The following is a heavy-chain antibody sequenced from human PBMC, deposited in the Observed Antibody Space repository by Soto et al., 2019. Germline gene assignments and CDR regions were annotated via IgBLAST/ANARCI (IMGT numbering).Heavy chain of an antibody. CDR3: ARGISVVDQFYY. D-gene: IGHD6-19*01. CDR1: GYTFTGYG. CDR2: ISAYNGNT. V-gene: IGHV1-18*01. Sequence: QVHLVQSGAEVKKPGASVKVSCKASGYTFTGYGITWVRQAPGQGLERMGWISAYNGNTNYAQMLPGRFTMTTDTSTSTAYMELRSLRSDDTAVYYCARGISVVDQFYYWGQGTLVSVSS. J-gene: IGHJ4*02.